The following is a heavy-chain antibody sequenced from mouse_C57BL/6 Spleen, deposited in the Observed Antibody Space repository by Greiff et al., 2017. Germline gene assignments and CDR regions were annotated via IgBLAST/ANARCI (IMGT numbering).Heavy chain of an antibody. D-gene: IGHD2-2*01. Sequence: EVHLVESGGDLVKPGGSLKLSCAASGFTFSSYGMSWVRQTPDKRLEWVATISSGGSYTYYPDSVKGRFTISRDNAKNTLYLQMSSLKSEDTAMXYCARRLMVTTKGAMDYWGQGTSVTVSS. J-gene: IGHJ4*01. CDR2: ISSGGSYT. CDR3: ARRLMVTTKGAMDY. CDR1: GFTFSSYG. V-gene: IGHV5-6*01.